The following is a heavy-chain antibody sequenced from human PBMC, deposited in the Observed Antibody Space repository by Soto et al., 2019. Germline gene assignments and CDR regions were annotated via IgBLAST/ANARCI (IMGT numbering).Heavy chain of an antibody. CDR3: ARTTAVAGTPEFDY. J-gene: IGHJ4*02. Sequence: QVQLVESGGGEVQPGRSLRLSCAASGFTFSSFPMHWVRQAPGKGLEWVALISYDGSNKYSAGSVKGRFTITRDDSKNTLYLQMNSLRPEDTAVYYCARTTAVAGTPEFDYWGQGTLVTVSS. V-gene: IGHV3-30-3*01. D-gene: IGHD6-19*01. CDR2: ISYDGSNK. CDR1: GFTFSSFP.